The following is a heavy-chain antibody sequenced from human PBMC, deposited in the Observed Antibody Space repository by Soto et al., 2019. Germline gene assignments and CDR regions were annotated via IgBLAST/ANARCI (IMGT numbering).Heavy chain of an antibody. J-gene: IGHJ4*02. D-gene: IGHD4-17*01. Sequence: ASVKVSCKASGFSFTGYYIHWLRQAPGQGLEWMGWINAHSGGTEYAQKFQGRVTLTRDTSIATAYLTITNMDPGDTATYFCAHAGDYDLLTFDHWGPGTLVTVSS. V-gene: IGHV1-2*02. CDR1: GFSFTGYY. CDR3: AHAGDYDLLTFDH. CDR2: INAHSGGT.